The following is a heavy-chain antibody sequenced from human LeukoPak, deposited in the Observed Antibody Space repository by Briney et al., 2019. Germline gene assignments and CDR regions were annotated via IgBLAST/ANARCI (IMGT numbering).Heavy chain of an antibody. CDR3: ARRRYCSGGSCYSEEGDWLDP. J-gene: IGHJ5*02. Sequence: GESLKISCKGSGYSFTSYWIGWVRQMPGKGLEWMGIIYPGDFDTRYSPSFQGQVTISADKSISTAYLQWSSLKASDTAMYYCARRRYCSGGSCYSEEGDWLDPWGQGTLVTVSS. D-gene: IGHD2-15*01. CDR1: GYSFTSYW. V-gene: IGHV5-51*01. CDR2: IYPGDFDT.